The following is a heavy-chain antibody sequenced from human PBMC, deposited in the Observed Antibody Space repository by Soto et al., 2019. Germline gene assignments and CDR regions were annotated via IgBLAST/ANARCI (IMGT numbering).Heavy chain of an antibody. CDR1: GFTFSSYA. J-gene: IGHJ4*02. V-gene: IGHV3-30-3*01. CDR2: ISYDGSNK. CDR3: ARGGTWNGGTFFDY. Sequence: QVQLVESGGGVVQPGRPLRLSCEASGFTFSSYAMHWVRQAPGKGREWVAVISYDGSNKYYADSVKGRFTVSRDNSRNTLWLQMNSLRAEDTAVYYCARGGTWNGGTFFDYWGQGTLVTVSS. D-gene: IGHD1-1*01.